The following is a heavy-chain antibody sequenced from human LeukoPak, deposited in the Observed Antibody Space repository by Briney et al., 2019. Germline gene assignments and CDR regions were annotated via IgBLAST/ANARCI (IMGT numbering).Heavy chain of an antibody. CDR2: ISGSGGST. D-gene: IGHD2-21*01. CDR1: GFTFSSYA. J-gene: IGHJ4*02. Sequence: GGSLRLSCAASGFTFSSYAMSWVRQAPGKGLEWVSAISGSGGSTYYADSVKGRFTISRDNSKNTLYLQMNSPRAEDTAVYYCAKDRVDWRSVGNWGQGTLVTVSS. V-gene: IGHV3-23*01. CDR3: AKDRVDWRSVGN.